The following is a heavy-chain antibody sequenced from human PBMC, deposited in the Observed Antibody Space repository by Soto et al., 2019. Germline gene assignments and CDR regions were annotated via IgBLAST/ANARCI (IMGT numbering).Heavy chain of an antibody. Sequence: QVQLQESGPGLVKPSQTLSLTCTVSGGSISSGDYYWSWIRQPPGKGLDWIGYIYYSGSTYCNPSLKSRITMLVDTSTNQFSLKLSSVTAADTAVYFCARERYCSGGTCYSGDDAFDMWGQGTMVTVSS. CDR2: IYYSGST. D-gene: IGHD2-15*01. CDR1: GGSISSGDYY. CDR3: ARERYCSGGTCYSGDDAFDM. J-gene: IGHJ3*02. V-gene: IGHV4-30-4*01.